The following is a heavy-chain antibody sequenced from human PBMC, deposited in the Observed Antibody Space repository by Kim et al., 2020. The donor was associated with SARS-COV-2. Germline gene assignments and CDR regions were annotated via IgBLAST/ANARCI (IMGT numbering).Heavy chain of an antibody. V-gene: IGHV3-33*05. D-gene: IGHD6-19*01. CDR2: ISYDGSNK. J-gene: IGHJ4*01. CDR1: GFTFSSYG. CDR3: ASDGAGAVADYYFDY. Sequence: GGSLRLSCAASGFTFSSYGMHWVRQAPGKGLEWVAVISYDGSNKYYADSVKGRFTISRDNSKNTLYLQMNSLRAEDTAVYYCASDGAGAVADYYFDYWG.